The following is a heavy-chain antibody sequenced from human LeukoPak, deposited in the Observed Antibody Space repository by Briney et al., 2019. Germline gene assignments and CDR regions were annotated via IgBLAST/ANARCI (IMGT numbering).Heavy chain of an antibody. CDR1: GYTFTGYY. Sequence: ASVKVSCKTSGYTFTGYYVYWVRQAPGQGVEWMGWINPTRGGTKYAQKFQGRVTMTRDTSISTAYMELSSLTSDDTALYYCARGDSGGRVPHDLWGQGTLVTVSS. CDR3: ARGDSGGRVPHDL. D-gene: IGHD6-19*01. V-gene: IGHV1-2*02. CDR2: INPTRGGT. J-gene: IGHJ5*02.